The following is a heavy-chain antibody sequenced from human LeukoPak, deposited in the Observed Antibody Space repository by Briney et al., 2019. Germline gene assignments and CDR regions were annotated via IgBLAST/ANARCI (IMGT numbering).Heavy chain of an antibody. V-gene: IGHV4-59*01. D-gene: IGHD5-24*01. J-gene: IGHJ1*01. CDR2: IYYSGST. CDR1: GGSISSYY. Sequence: SETLSLTCTVSGGSISSYYWSWIRQPPGKGLEWIGYIYYSGSTNYNPSLKSRVTISVDTSKNQFSLKLSSVTAADTAVYYCASCRDGYNAEYFQHRGQGTLVTVSS. CDR3: ASCRDGYNAEYFQH.